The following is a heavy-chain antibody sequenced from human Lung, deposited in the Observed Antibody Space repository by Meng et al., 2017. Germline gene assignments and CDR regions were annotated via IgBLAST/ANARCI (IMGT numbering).Heavy chain of an antibody. CDR1: DYTFTGYG. CDR2: LGAHDGDR. Sequence: QAHPVQSGAEVKKPGASVTVSCKSSDYTFTGYGVSWVRQAPGQGLEWMAWLGAHDGDRSHAPRFQGRVTVTADRLTATSFMELRNLRYDDTAVYYCARGTPGRSYSDFWGQGTLVTVSS. D-gene: IGHD3-10*01. V-gene: IGHV1-18*04. CDR3: ARGTPGRSYSDF. J-gene: IGHJ4*02.